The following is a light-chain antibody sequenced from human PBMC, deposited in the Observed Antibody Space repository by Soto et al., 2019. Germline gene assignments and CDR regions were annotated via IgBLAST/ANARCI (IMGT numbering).Light chain of an antibody. CDR1: QGIRTE. V-gene: IGKV1-6*01. CDR3: LQDYDYPRT. Sequence: ATQMTQSPSSLSASVGDRVTIACRASQGIRTELGWYQQKPGEDPKLMIYAASTLQSGVPSRFSGSGSGTDFTLTISSLQPEDFATYDCLQDYDYPRTFGQGTKV. J-gene: IGKJ1*01. CDR2: AAS.